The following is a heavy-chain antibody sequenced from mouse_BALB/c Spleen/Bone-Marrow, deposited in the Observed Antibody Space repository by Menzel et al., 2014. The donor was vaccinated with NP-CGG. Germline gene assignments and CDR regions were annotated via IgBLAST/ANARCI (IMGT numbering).Heavy chain of an antibody. J-gene: IGHJ3*01. Sequence: QVQLLQSGAELVKPGASVKLSCKASGYTFTSYYMYWVKQRPGQGLEWIGEINPSNGGTNFNEKFKSKATLTVDKSSSTAYMQLSSLTFEDSAIYYCTRPYYGYVGYAYWGQGTQVTVSA. CDR3: TRPYYGYVGYAY. CDR1: GYTFTSYY. CDR2: INPSNGGT. V-gene: IGHV1S81*02. D-gene: IGHD1-2*01.